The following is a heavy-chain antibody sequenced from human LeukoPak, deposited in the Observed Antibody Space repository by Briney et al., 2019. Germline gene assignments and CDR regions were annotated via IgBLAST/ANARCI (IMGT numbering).Heavy chain of an antibody. J-gene: IGHJ4*02. V-gene: IGHV1-24*01. Sequence: ASVNVSCKVSGYTLSELSIHWVRQAPGKGLEWVGGLDPNDGETIYAQKLQGGVIMTEDTSTDTAYMELSSLRSEDTAVFYCAASFLRFSPDFDYWGQGTLVTVSS. CDR2: LDPNDGET. CDR3: AASFLRFSPDFDY. CDR1: GYTLSELS. D-gene: IGHD3-3*01.